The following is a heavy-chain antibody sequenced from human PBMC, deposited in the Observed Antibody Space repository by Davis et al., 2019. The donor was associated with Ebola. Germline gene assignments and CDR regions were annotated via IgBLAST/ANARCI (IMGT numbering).Heavy chain of an antibody. CDR2: IYYSGST. V-gene: IGHV4-39*01. CDR3: ARRGYSSSWFPLDV. J-gene: IGHJ6*02. Sequence: SETLSLTCTVSGGSISSSSYYWGWIRQPPGKGLEWIGSIYYSGSTYYNPSLQSRVTISVDTSKNQFSLKLSSVTAADTAVYYCARRGYSSSWFPLDVWGQGTTVTVSS. D-gene: IGHD6-13*01. CDR1: GGSISSSSYY.